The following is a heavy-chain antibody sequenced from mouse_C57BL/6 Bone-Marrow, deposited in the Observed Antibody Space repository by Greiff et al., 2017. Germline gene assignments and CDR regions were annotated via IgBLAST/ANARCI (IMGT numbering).Heavy chain of an antibody. D-gene: IGHD3-2*02. J-gene: IGHJ3*01. CDR3: ARDSSGVFAY. Sequence: EVQLKQSGPELVKPGASVKISCKASGYTFTDYYMNWVKQSPGKSLEWIGDINPNNGGTSYNQKFKGKATLTVDKSSRTAYMALRSLTYEDSGVCDCARDSSGVFAYWGQGTLVTVSA. CDR2: INPNNGGT. V-gene: IGHV1-26*01. CDR1: GYTFTDYY.